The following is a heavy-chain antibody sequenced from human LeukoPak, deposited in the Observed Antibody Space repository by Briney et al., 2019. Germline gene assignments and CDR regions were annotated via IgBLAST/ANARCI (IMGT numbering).Heavy chain of an antibody. CDR3: ARGIPLVD. Sequence: GGSLRLSCAASGLTFSTSAMNWVRQAPGKGLEWVSYISSSTRAIYYADSVKGRFTISRDNAKKTLYLQMNSLRAEDTAVYYRARGIPLVDWGQGTLVTVSS. D-gene: IGHD2-21*01. V-gene: IGHV3-48*04. CDR2: ISSSTRAI. J-gene: IGHJ4*02. CDR1: GLTFSTSA.